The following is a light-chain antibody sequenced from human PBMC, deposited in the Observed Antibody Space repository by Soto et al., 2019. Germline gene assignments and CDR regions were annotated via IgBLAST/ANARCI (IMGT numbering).Light chain of an antibody. Sequence: DIQLTQSPSSLSVSVGDSVTITCRASQDIRNYLAWYQQKPGKVPKILIYAASTLQSGVPSRFSGSGSGTDFTLTINRLQPEDIATYYCQKYDRAPFTFGPGTKVDIK. CDR2: AAS. J-gene: IGKJ3*01. CDR1: QDIRNY. CDR3: QKYDRAPFT. V-gene: IGKV1-27*01.